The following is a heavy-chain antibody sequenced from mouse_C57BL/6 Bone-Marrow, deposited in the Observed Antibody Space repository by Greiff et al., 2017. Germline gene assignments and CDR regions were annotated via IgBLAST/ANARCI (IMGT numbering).Heavy chain of an antibody. CDR3: ASLTTVVAPGFAY. D-gene: IGHD1-1*01. Sequence: EVHLVESGGGLVKPGGSLKLSCAASGFTFSDYGMHWVRQAPEKGLEWVAYISSGSSTIYYADTVKGRFTISRDNAKNTLFLQMTSLRSEDTAMYYCASLTTVVAPGFAYWGQGTLVTVSA. CDR1: GFTFSDYG. J-gene: IGHJ3*01. V-gene: IGHV5-17*01. CDR2: ISSGSSTI.